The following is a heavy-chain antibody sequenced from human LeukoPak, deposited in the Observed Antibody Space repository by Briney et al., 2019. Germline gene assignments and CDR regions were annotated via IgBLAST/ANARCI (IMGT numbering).Heavy chain of an antibody. D-gene: IGHD6-19*01. V-gene: IGHV3-64*04. J-gene: IGHJ4*02. CDR1: GFTFSLYA. CDR3: AKYYSSVWEWDYFEY. CDR2: ITSNGGST. Sequence: GGSLRLSCSASGFTFSLYAMHWVRQAPGRGLEYVSAITSNGGSTYYADSVKGRFTISRDNSKNTLYLQMNSLRADDTAVYFCAKYYSSVWEWDYFEYWGQGTLVTVSS.